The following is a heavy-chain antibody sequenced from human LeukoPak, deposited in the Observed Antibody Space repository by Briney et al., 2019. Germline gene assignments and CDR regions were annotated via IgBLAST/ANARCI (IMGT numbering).Heavy chain of an antibody. CDR1: GGSISSGGYY. V-gene: IGHV4-61*08. CDR3: ARLKGGYCSSTSCYTPSVYYYGMDV. Sequence: SETLSLTCTVSGGSISSGGYYWSWIRQPPGKGLEWIGYIYYSGSTNYNPSLKSRVTISVDTSKNQFSLKLSSVTAADTAVYYCARLKGGYCSSTSCYTPSVYYYGMDVWGQGTTVTVSS. D-gene: IGHD2-2*02. J-gene: IGHJ6*02. CDR2: IYYSGST.